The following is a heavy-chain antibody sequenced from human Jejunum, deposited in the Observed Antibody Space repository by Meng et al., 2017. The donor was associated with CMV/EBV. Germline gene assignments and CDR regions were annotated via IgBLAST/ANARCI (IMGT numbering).Heavy chain of an antibody. CDR3: AKALTISGVLRQYYYFDH. J-gene: IGHJ4*01. CDR2: VYSDYSGVTA. D-gene: IGHD3-3*01. V-gene: IGHV3-NL1*01. Sequence: VRQVLGKGLACVAIVYSDYSGVTAYYADSVDGRFIISRYDSKNAVALEMNGLRREDTAVYYCAKALTISGVLRQYYYFDHCGHGALVTVSS.